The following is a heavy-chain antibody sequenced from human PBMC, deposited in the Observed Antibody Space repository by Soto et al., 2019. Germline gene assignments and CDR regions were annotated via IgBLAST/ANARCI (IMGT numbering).Heavy chain of an antibody. Sequence: SVKVSCKASGGTFSSYTISWVRQAPGQGLEWMGRVIPILGIANYAQKFQGRVTITADKSTSTAYMELSSLRSEDTAVYYCARDHVPAALLGWFDPWSQGTLVTVSS. V-gene: IGHV1-69*04. D-gene: IGHD2-2*01. CDR2: VIPILGIA. CDR1: GGTFSSYT. J-gene: IGHJ5*02. CDR3: ARDHVPAALLGWFDP.